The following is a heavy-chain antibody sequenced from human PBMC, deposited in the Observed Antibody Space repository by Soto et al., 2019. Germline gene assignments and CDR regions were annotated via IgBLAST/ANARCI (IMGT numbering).Heavy chain of an antibody. V-gene: IGHV4-59*01. CDR1: GGSISSYY. CDR2: IYYSGST. D-gene: IGHD2-2*02. J-gene: IGHJ6*02. CDR3: AISPCSSASFSTPYYHGMDV. Sequence: PSETLSLTCTVSGGSISSYYWSWIRQSPGKGLEWIGDIYYSGSTNYNPSLKTRVTISIDTCKNHFSPKLNSVTAADTAVYYCAISPCSSASFSTPYYHGMDVWGQGTTITVSS.